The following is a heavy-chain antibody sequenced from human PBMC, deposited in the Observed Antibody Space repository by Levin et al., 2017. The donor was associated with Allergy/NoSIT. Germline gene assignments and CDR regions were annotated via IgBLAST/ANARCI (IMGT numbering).Heavy chain of an antibody. D-gene: IGHD1-26*01. V-gene: IGHV3-11*01. CDR2: ITGSGGSK. Sequence: PGESLKISCAASGFSFSDYYMRWIRQAPGKGLEWVSHITGSGGSKYYADSVKGRFTISRDNAKTSLYLQMNSLRAEDTAVYYCVREGIVGAYDYWGQGTLVTVSS. CDR1: GFSFSDYY. CDR3: VREGIVGAYDY. J-gene: IGHJ4*02.